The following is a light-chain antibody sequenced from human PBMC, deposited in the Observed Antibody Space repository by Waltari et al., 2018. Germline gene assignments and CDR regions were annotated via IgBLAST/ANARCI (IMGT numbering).Light chain of an antibody. CDR1: QSVSSY. CDR2: DAS. Sequence: EIVLTQSPATLSLSPGERATLSCRASQSVSSYLAWYQQNPGQAPRLLIYDASTRATGIPARFSGSGSGTDFTLTIRRLEPEDFAVYYCQQRSNWPPITFGQGTRLEIK. J-gene: IGKJ5*01. V-gene: IGKV3-11*01. CDR3: QQRSNWPPIT.